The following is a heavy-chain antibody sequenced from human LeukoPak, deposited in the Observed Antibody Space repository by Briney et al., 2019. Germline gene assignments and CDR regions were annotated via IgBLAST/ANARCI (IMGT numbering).Heavy chain of an antibody. Sequence: TLSLTCTVSGGSISSYYWSWIRQPPGKAQEWLALIYWDDDKRYSPSLRSRLTITKDTSKNQVVLTMTNMDPVDTATYYCAQLIYGDFAYHSWGQGTLITVSS. D-gene: IGHD4-17*01. J-gene: IGHJ5*02. CDR1: GGSISSYYW. V-gene: IGHV2-5*08. CDR2: IYWDDDK. CDR3: AQLIYGDFAYHS.